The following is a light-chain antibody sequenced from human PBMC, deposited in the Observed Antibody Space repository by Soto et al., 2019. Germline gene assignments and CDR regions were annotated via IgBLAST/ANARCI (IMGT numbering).Light chain of an antibody. CDR1: SSNFGSNY. V-gene: IGLV1-47*01. J-gene: IGLJ2*01. Sequence: QSVLTQPPSASGTPGQRVTISCSGSSSNFGSNYVYWYQQLPGTAPKLHIYRNNQRPSGVPDRFSGSKSGTSASLAISGLRSEDEADYYCAAWDDSLSGPVFGGGTKLTVL. CDR3: AAWDDSLSGPV. CDR2: RNN.